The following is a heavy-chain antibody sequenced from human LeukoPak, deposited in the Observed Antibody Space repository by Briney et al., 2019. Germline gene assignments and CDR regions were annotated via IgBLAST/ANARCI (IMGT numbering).Heavy chain of an antibody. CDR2: ISAYNGNT. CDR3: AREDSGSYLDY. J-gene: IGHJ4*02. CDR1: GYTFTSYG. D-gene: IGHD1-26*01. Sequence: AASVKVSCKASGYTFTSYGISWVRQAPGQGLEWMGWISAYNGNTKYAQKLQGRVTMTTDTSTSTAYMELRSLRSEDTAVYYCAREDSGSYLDYWGQGTLVTDSS. V-gene: IGHV1-18*01.